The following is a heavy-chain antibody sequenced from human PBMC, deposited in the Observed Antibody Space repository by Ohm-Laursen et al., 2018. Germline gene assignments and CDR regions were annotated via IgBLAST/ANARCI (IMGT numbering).Heavy chain of an antibody. V-gene: IGHV3-7*03. D-gene: IGHD6-19*01. J-gene: IGHJ4*02. CDR2: IKEDGSVK. CDR3: ARPYSSGWPLEGY. CDR1: GFTFSSYW. Sequence: SLRLSCAASGFTFSSYWMTWVRQASGKGLEWVANIKEDGSVKQYVDSVKGRFTISRDNSKNTLYLQMNSLRADDTAVYYCARPYSSGWPLEGYWGQGTLVTVSS.